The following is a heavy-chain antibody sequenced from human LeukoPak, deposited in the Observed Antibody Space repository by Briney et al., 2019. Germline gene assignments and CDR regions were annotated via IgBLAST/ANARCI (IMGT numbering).Heavy chain of an antibody. D-gene: IGHD3-22*01. CDR3: AKDWSDSSDYFL. CDR2: ISYDGSNK. V-gene: IGHV3-30*18. J-gene: IGHJ4*02. Sequence: PGRSLRLSCAASGFTFSSYGMHWVRQAPGKGLEWVAVISYDGSNKYYADSVKGRFTISRDNSKNTLYLQMNSLRAEDTAVYYCAKDWSDSSDYFLWGQGTLVTVSS. CDR1: GFTFSSYG.